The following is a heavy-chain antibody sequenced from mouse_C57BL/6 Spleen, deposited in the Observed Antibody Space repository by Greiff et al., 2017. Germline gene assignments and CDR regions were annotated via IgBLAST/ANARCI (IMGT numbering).Heavy chain of an antibody. CDR1: GYTFTDYY. Sequence: EVQLQQSGPELVKPGASVKISCKASGYTFTDYYMNWVKQSHGKSLEWIGDINPNNGGTSYNQKFKGKATLTVDKSSSTAYMELRSLTSEDSAVYYCARRGNNFMDYWGQGTSVTVSS. V-gene: IGHV1-26*01. CDR3: ARRGNNFMDY. J-gene: IGHJ4*01. D-gene: IGHD2-1*01. CDR2: INPNNGGT.